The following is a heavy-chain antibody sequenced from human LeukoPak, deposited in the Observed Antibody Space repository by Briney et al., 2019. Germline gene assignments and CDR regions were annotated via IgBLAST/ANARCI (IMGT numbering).Heavy chain of an antibody. J-gene: IGHJ5*02. CDR1: GLSISEDNH. CDR3: ARDNTGFSPNWFDP. CDR2: ISHSGST. V-gene: IGHV4-38-2*02. Sequence: SETLSLTCTVSGLSISEDNHWAWIRQAPEKGLEWIASISHSGSTYYNPSLKSRVTISVDTSKNQVSMNLSSVTAADTAVYYCARDNTGFSPNWFDPWGQGTLVTVSS. D-gene: IGHD5-18*01.